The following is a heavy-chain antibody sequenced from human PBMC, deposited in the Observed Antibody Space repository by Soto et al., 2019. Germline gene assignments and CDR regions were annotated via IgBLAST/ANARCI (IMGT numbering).Heavy chain of an antibody. CDR1: GYTFTSYD. J-gene: IGHJ6*03. CDR2: MNPNSGNT. V-gene: IGHV1-8*01. CDR3: ARVGVHYYYYMDV. D-gene: IGHD3-3*01. Sequence: SVKASSKARGYTFTSYDLSWPRQATGQGLEWMGWMNPNSGNTGYAQKFQGRVTMTRNTSISTAYMELSSLRSEDTAVYYCARVGVHYYYYMDVWGKGTTVTVSS.